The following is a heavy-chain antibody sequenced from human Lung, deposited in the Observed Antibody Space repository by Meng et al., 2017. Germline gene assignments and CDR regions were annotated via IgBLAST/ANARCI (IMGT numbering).Heavy chain of an antibody. Sequence: EGQLVESGGGLVQPGGSRRLSFAASGFTFSSYWMHWVRQGPGKGLVWVSRINRDGTKPTYADSVKGRFTISRDNAKNTLYLQMNNLRAEDTAFYYCTNDRLNHWGQGALVTVSS. CDR1: GFTFSSYW. V-gene: IGHV3-74*01. D-gene: IGHD1-1*01. CDR2: INRDGTKP. CDR3: TNDRLNH. J-gene: IGHJ1*01.